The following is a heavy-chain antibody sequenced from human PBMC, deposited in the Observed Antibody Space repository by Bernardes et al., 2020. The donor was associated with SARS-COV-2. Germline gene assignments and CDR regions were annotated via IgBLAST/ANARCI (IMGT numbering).Heavy chain of an antibody. Sequence: GSSLRLCCAASGFTFSSYAMSWVRQAPGKGLEWVSGISGSGGSTHYADSVTGRFTISRDNSKSTLYVQMNSLRAEDTAVYYCAANSSGYYLDYWGQGTLVTVSS. J-gene: IGHJ4*02. D-gene: IGHD3-22*01. V-gene: IGHV3-23*01. CDR2: ISGSGGST. CDR1: GFTFSSYA. CDR3: AANSSGYYLDY.